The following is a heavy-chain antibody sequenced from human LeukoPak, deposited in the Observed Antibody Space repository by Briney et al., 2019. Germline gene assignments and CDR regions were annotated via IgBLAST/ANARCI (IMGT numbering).Heavy chain of an antibody. CDR2: ITSSSSTI. V-gene: IGHV3-48*04. D-gene: IGHD2-8*01. J-gene: IGHJ4*02. CDR3: ARDGRQLCTDY. CDR1: GFTFSSYT. Sequence: PGGSLRLSCAASGFTFSSYTMTWVRQAPGKGLEWVSYITSSSSTIYYADSVKGRFTISRDNAKSSLYLQMNSLRAEDTAVYYCARDGRQLCTDYWGQGTLVTVSS.